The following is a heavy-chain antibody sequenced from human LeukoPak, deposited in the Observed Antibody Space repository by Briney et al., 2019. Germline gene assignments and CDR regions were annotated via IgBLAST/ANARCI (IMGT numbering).Heavy chain of an antibody. V-gene: IGHV1-69*05. D-gene: IGHD3-16*01. CDR3: AIVREDLYDYVWSH. Sequence: SVKVSCKASGGTFSSYAISWVRQVPGQGLEWMGRIIPIFGTANYAQKFQGRVTITTDESTSTAYMELSSLRSEDTAVYYCAIVREDLYDYVWSHWGQGTLVTVSS. J-gene: IGHJ4*02. CDR1: GGTFSSYA. CDR2: IIPIFGTA.